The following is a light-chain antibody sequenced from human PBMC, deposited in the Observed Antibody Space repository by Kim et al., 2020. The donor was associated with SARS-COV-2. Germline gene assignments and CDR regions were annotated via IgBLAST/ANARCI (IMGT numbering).Light chain of an antibody. CDR2: QDS. CDR3: QATV. J-gene: IGLJ2*01. Sequence: SYELTQPPSVSVSPGQTASITCSGDKLGDKYACWYQQKPGQSPVLVIYQDSKRPSGIPERFSGSNSGNRATLTISGTQAMDEADYYCQATVFGGGTQLTVL. V-gene: IGLV3-1*01. CDR1: KLGDKY.